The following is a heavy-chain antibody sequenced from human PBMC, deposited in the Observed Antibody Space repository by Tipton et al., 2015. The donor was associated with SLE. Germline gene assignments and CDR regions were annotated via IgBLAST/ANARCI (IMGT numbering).Heavy chain of an antibody. CDR2: IYYSGST. Sequence: LRLSCTVSGGSISSYYWSWLRQPPGKGLEWIGYIYYSGSTNYNPSLKSRVTISVDTSKNQFSLKLSSVTAADTAVYYCARAEYNWNYVLWFDPWGQGTLVTVSS. D-gene: IGHD1-7*01. CDR1: GGSISSYY. V-gene: IGHV4-59*01. CDR3: ARAEYNWNYVLWFDP. J-gene: IGHJ5*02.